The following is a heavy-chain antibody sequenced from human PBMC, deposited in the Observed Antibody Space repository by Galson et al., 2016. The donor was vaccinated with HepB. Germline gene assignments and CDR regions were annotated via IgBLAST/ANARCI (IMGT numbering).Heavy chain of an antibody. Sequence: QSGAEVKKPGASVMLSCKTSGYTFTNNGISWVRQAPGQQLEWMGWISAYSGNTNYAQKFQGRVTLTKDTSASTVYMELRSLRSDDTAIYYCAREGWQAGDAYDIWGQGTMVTVS. J-gene: IGHJ3*02. CDR1: GYTFTNNG. D-gene: IGHD5-24*01. CDR3: AREGWQAGDAYDI. V-gene: IGHV1-18*04. CDR2: ISAYSGNT.